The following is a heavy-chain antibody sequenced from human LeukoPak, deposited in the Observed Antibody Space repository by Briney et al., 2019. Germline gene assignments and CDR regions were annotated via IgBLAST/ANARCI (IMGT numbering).Heavy chain of an antibody. D-gene: IGHD6-19*01. Sequence: SSETLSLTCTVSGGSISSGGYYWSWIRQHPGKGLEWIGYIYYSGSTYYNPSLKSRVTISVDTSKNQFSLKLSSVTAADTAVYYCARHGGYSSGWYGVNWGQGTLVTVSS. CDR3: ARHGGYSSGWYGVN. J-gene: IGHJ4*02. CDR1: GGSISSGGYY. V-gene: IGHV4-31*03. CDR2: IYYSGST.